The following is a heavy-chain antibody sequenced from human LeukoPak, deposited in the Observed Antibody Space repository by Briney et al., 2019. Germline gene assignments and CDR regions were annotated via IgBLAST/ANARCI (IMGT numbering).Heavy chain of an antibody. CDR1: GGSISSSSYY. J-gene: IGHJ4*02. CDR3: ARHYREYDFWSRYYLLYYFDY. CDR2: IYYSGST. V-gene: IGHV4-39*01. Sequence: SETLSLTCTVSGGSISSSSYYWGWIRQPPGKGLEWIGSIYYSGSTYYNPSLKSRVTISVDTSKNQFSLKLSSVTAADTAVYYCARHYREYDFWSRYYLLYYFDYWGQGTLVTVSS. D-gene: IGHD3-3*01.